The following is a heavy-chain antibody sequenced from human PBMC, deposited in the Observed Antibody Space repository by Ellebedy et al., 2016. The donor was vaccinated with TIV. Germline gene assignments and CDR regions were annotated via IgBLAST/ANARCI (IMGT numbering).Heavy chain of an antibody. D-gene: IGHD7-27*01. Sequence: GESLKISXKGYGYSFTLFWISWVRQMPGKGLEWMGRIDPSDPSGPYTTYSPSFQGHVTISFDNSITTAYLQWSSLEASDTAMYYCARHELGSNAAFDYWGQGTLVTVSS. V-gene: IGHV5-10-1*01. CDR1: GYSFTLFW. J-gene: IGHJ4*02. CDR3: ARHELGSNAAFDY. CDR2: IDPSDPSGPYT.